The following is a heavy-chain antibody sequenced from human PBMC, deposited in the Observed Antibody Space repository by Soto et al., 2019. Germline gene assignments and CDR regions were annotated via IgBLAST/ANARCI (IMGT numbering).Heavy chain of an antibody. CDR1: GISLSTSGVG. D-gene: IGHD6-6*01. J-gene: IGHJ3*01. CDR3: ARVLAALPVFAFDF. CDR2: IYWNDDK. Sequence: QITLKGSGPTLVKPTQTLTLTCTLSGISLSTSGVGLGWIRQTPGKALEWLALIYWNDDKHYSPSLKSRLTITKDTSKNQAVLTMTNMDPVDTGTYYCARVLAALPVFAFDFWGQGTVVTVSS. V-gene: IGHV2-5*04.